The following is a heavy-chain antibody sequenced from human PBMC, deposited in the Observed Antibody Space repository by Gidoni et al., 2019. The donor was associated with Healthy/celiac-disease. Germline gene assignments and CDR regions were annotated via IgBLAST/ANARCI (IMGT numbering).Heavy chain of an antibody. Sequence: QVQLVESGGGVVQPGRSLRLSCAASGFTFSSYGMPWVRQAPGKGLEWVAVISYDGSNKYYADSVKGRFTISRDNSKNTLYLQMNSLRAEDTAVYYCAKDLGDIVVVVAATTDYYYGMDVWSQGTTVTVSS. CDR1: GFTFSSYG. CDR3: AKDLGDIVVVVAATTDYYYGMDV. CDR2: ISYDGSNK. D-gene: IGHD2-15*01. J-gene: IGHJ6*02. V-gene: IGHV3-30*18.